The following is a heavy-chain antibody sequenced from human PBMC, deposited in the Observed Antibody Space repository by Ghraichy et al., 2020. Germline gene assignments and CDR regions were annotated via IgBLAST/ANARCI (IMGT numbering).Heavy chain of an antibody. D-gene: IGHD2-15*01. Sequence: GGSLRLSCAASGFTFSSYAMSWVRQAPEKGLEWVSTIYSSGGSTYHADSVKGRFTISRDNSNNTLYLQMNSLRVEDTAVYYCAKDEYCTIGSCYSGDWGQGTLVTVSS. J-gene: IGHJ4*02. CDR3: AKDEYCTIGSCYSGD. CDR2: IYSSGGST. CDR1: GFTFSSYA. V-gene: IGHV3-23*01.